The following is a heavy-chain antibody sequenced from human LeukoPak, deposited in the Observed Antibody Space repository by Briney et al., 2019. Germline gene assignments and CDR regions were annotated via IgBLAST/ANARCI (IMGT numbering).Heavy chain of an antibody. CDR3: ARHEVYSSSWYVLFRGSAAFDI. CDR2: IYYSGST. J-gene: IGHJ3*02. Sequence: PSETLSLTCTVSGGSISSYYWSWIRQPPGKGLEWIGYIYYSGSTNYNPSLKSRVTISVDTSKNQFSLKLSSVTAADTAVYYCARHEVYSSSWYVLFRGSAAFDIWGQGTMVTVSS. V-gene: IGHV4-59*08. CDR1: GGSISSYY. D-gene: IGHD6-13*01.